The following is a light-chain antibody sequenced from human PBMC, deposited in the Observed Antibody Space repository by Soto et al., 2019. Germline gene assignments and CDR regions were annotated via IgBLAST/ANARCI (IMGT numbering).Light chain of an antibody. Sequence: QSALTQPPSASGTAGQVVTISCSGGDSNIGSNSVYWYQHLPRMAPKLLIYYNNQRPSGVPDRFSGSRSGTSASLAIVGLRSEDEAVYYCAAWDASLSARVFGNGTKVTVL. J-gene: IGLJ1*01. V-gene: IGLV1-47*02. CDR1: DSNIGSNS. CDR2: YNN. CDR3: AAWDASLSARV.